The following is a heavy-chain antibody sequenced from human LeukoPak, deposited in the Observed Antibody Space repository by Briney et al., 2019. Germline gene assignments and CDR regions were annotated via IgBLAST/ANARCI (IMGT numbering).Heavy chain of an antibody. CDR3: ARGGRYGDYVYDY. V-gene: IGHV1-3*01. CDR1: GYTFTSYG. Sequence: ASVKVSCKASGYTFTSYGISWVRQAPGQRLEWMGWINAGNGNTKYSQKFQGRVTITRDTSASTAYMELSSLRSEDTAVYYCARGGRYGDYVYDYWGQGTLVTVSS. J-gene: IGHJ4*02. CDR2: INAGNGNT. D-gene: IGHD4-17*01.